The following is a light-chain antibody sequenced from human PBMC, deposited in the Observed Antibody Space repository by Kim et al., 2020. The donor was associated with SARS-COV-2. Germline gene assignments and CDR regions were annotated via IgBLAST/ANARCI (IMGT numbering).Light chain of an antibody. CDR1: QSISTY. CDR3: QQSYDAPPT. V-gene: IGKV1-39*01. J-gene: IGKJ2*01. Sequence: SASIGDRVTITCRASQSISTYLSWYQQKPGKAPKLLIYATSNLQSGVPTRFSGSGSGTDFTLTISSLQPEDVATFFCQQSYDAPPTFGQGTKLEI. CDR2: ATS.